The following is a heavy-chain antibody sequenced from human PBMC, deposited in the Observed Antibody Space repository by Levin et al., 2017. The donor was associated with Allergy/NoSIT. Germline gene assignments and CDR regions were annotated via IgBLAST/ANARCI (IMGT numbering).Heavy chain of an antibody. J-gene: IGHJ4*02. V-gene: IGHV3-30-3*01. CDR3: ARDSTSGDYYGSGAWDY. Sequence: GESLKISCAASGFTFSSYAMHWVRQAPGKGLEWVAVISYDGSNKYYADSVKGRFTISRDNSKNTLYLQMNSLRAEDTAVYYCARDSTSGDYYGSGAWDYWGQGTLVTVSS. D-gene: IGHD3-10*01. CDR2: ISYDGSNK. CDR1: GFTFSSYA.